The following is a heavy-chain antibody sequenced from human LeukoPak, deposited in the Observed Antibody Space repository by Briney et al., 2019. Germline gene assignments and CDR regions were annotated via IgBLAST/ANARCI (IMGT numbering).Heavy chain of an antibody. V-gene: IGHV3-66*01. D-gene: IGHD3-3*01. CDR3: ARDSVVRVERADY. J-gene: IGHJ4*02. CDR2: LYSGGFT. CDR1: ALNVSNNY. Sequence: GGSLRLSCTDSALNVSNNYMGWVRQAPGKGLEWISVLYSGGFTSYADAVKGRFTISRDNAKNSLYLQMNSLRAEDTAVYYCARDSVVRVERADYWGQGTLVTVSS.